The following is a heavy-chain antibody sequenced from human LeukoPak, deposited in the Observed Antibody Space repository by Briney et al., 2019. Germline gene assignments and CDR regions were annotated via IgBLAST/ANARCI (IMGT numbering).Heavy chain of an antibody. CDR3: ARDRSYYYGSGSTLDC. CDR1: GGSISSYY. D-gene: IGHD3-10*01. J-gene: IGHJ4*02. Sequence: SETLSLTCTVSGGSISSYYWSWIRQPPGKGLEWIGYIYYSGSANYNPSLKSRVTISVDTSKNQFSLKLSSVTAADTAVYYCARDRSYYYGSGSTLDCWGQGTLVTVSS. CDR2: IYYSGSA. V-gene: IGHV4-59*12.